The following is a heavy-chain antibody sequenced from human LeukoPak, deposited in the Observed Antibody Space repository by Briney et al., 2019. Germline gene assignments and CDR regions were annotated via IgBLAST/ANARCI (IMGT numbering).Heavy chain of an antibody. Sequence: GGSLRLSCAASGFTFSSYWMHWVRQAPGKGLVWVSPINSDGSSTSYADSVKGRFTISRDNAKNTLYLQMNSLRAEDTAVYYCARANPYSYGKYYYYYGMDVWGKGTTVTVSS. CDR3: ARANPYSYGKYYYYYGMDV. CDR1: GFTFSSYW. J-gene: IGHJ6*04. V-gene: IGHV3-74*01. CDR2: INSDGSST. D-gene: IGHD5-18*01.